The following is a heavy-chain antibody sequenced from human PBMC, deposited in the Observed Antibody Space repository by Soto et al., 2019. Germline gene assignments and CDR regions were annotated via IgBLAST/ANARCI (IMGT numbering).Heavy chain of an antibody. D-gene: IGHD2-2*01. CDR3: ARGVQPSYYFDY. Sequence: GASVKVSCKASGGTFSSYAISWVRQAPGQGLEWMGGIIPIFGTANYAQKFQGRVTITADKSTSTAYMELSSLRSEDTALYYCARGVQPSYYFDYWGQGTRGTVSS. J-gene: IGHJ4*02. CDR2: IIPIFGTA. V-gene: IGHV1-69*06. CDR1: GGTFSSYA.